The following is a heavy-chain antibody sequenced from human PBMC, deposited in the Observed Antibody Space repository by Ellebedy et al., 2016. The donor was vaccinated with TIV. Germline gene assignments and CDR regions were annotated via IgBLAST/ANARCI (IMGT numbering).Heavy chain of an antibody. CDR2: ISYDGRNE. J-gene: IGHJ1*01. CDR3: TRGVVVTTSYSQY. Sequence: GGSLRLSCAASGFTFSTYGMHRVRQAPGKGLEWVAVISYDGRNEYYADSVRGRFTISRDNSNNTLYLHMNSLRAEDTALYYCTRGVVVTTSYSQYWGQGTLVTVSS. D-gene: IGHD2-21*02. V-gene: IGHV3-30*03. CDR1: GFTFSTYG.